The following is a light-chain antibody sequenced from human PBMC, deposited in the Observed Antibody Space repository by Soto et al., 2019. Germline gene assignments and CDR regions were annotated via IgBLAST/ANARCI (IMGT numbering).Light chain of an antibody. V-gene: IGKV3-20*01. CDR3: QQYGSSPPIT. J-gene: IGKJ5*01. CDR1: QAISGNY. Sequence: EIVLTQSPGTLSLSPVEGASLSFRASQAISGNYLAWYQHKPGQAPRLLMYGASGRATGIPDRFSGSGSGTDFTLTISRLEPEDFAVYYCQQYGSSPPITFGQGTRLEIK. CDR2: GAS.